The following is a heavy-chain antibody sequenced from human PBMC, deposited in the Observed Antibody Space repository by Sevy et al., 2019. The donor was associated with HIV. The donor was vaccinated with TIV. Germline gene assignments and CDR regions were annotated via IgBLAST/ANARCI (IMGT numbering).Heavy chain of an antibody. J-gene: IGHJ3*02. CDR3: ARVGRNVIIPAARGDAFAI. CDR2: ISGYNGNT. V-gene: IGHV1-18*01. Sequence: ASVKVSCKASGYSFTSYGITWMRQAPGQGLEWVGWISGYNGNTNYAQKLQDRVSMTTDTSTTTGYMELRSLRSDDTAVYYCARVGRNVIIPAARGDAFAIWGQGTPLTVSS. CDR1: GYSFTSYG. D-gene: IGHD2-2*01.